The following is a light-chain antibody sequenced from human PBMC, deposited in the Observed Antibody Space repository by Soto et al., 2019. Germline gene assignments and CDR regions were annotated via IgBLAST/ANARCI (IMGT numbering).Light chain of an antibody. V-gene: IGKV3-20*01. J-gene: IGKJ1*01. CDR2: AAS. Sequence: EIVMTQSPATLSVSPRERATLSCRARQSVSSDLAWYQQKPCQPPSLLIYAASTRATGIPDRFTGSGSGTDFTLTISRLEPEDFAVYYCQQYGSSPRTFGQGTKV. CDR1: QSVSSD. CDR3: QQYGSSPRT.